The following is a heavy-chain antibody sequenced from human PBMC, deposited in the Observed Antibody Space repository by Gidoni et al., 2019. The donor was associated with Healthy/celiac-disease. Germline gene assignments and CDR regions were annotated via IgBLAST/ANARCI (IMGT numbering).Heavy chain of an antibody. CDR3: ARGGGAVAGRTYYGMDV. D-gene: IGHD6-19*01. CDR1: GYSFPGYW. V-gene: IGHV5-51*01. CDR2: IYPGDSDT. J-gene: IGHJ6*02. Sequence: VHLVQSGAEVKKPGESLQMPCKGSGYSFPGYWIGWVRQMPGKGLEWMGIIYPGDSDTRYSPSFQGQVTISADKSISTAYLQWSSLKASDTAMYYCARGGGAVAGRTYYGMDVWGQGTTVTVSS.